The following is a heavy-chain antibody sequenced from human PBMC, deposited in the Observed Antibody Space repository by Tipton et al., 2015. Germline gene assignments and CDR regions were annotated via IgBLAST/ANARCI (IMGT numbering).Heavy chain of an antibody. V-gene: IGHV3-23*01. D-gene: IGHD2-15*01. CDR1: EFTFSSHA. CDR3: ARRIYCSGGNCYQAFDF. J-gene: IGHJ3*01. Sequence: GSLRLSCAASEFTFSSHAMCWVRQAPGKGLEWVSTISSGGGSTYYTDSVKGRFTISRDNSRNTLYLQMSSLTAEDTALYYCARRIYCSGGNCYQAFDFWGQGTMVTVSS. CDR2: ISSGGGST.